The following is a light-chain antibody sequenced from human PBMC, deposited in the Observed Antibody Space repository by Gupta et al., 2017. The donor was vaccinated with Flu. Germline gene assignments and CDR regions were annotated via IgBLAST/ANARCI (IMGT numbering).Light chain of an antibody. J-gene: IGKJ2*03. CDR3: MQALQTPRYS. Sequence: DIVMTQSPLSLPVTPGEPASISCRSSQSLLHSNGYNYLDWYLQKPGQSPQLLIYLGSNRASGVPDRFSGSGSGTDXTLKISXVEAEDVGVYYCMQALQTPRYSFGXGTKLEIK. V-gene: IGKV2-28*01. CDR2: LGS. CDR1: QSLLHSNGYNY.